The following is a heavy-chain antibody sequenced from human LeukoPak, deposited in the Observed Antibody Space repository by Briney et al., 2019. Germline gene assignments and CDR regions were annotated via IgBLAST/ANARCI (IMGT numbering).Heavy chain of an antibody. Sequence: GESLKISCKGSGYSFTSYWIGWVRQMPGKGLEWMGIIYPGDSDTRYSPSFQGQVTISADKSISTAYLQWSSLKASDTAMYYCARRSIVVVPAATRDAFDIWGQGTMVTVSS. D-gene: IGHD2-2*01. CDR2: IYPGDSDT. CDR3: ARRSIVVVPAATRDAFDI. CDR1: GYSFTSYW. V-gene: IGHV5-51*01. J-gene: IGHJ3*02.